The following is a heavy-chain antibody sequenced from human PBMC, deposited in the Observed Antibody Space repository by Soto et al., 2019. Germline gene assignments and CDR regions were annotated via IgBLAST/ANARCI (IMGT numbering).Heavy chain of an antibody. Sequence: PSETLSLTCTVSGASIVSSNLYWGWVRQPPGKGPEWIGSIYESGSTYFNPSLQSRVTMSVDTSKNQFSLHLTSVTAADTAMYYCARLVVWGSYRPQYFDHWGQGTLVTVSS. J-gene: IGHJ4*02. D-gene: IGHD3-16*02. CDR3: ARLVVWGSYRPQYFDH. CDR2: IYESGST. CDR1: GASIVSSNLY. V-gene: IGHV4-39*01.